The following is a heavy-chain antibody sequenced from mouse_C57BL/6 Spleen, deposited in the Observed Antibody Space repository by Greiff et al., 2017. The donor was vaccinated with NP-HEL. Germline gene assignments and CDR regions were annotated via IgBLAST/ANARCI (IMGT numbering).Heavy chain of an antibody. CDR2: ISSGSSTI. D-gene: IGHD1-1*01. J-gene: IGHJ1*03. CDR3: ARRATVVRLDFDV. V-gene: IGHV5-17*01. Sequence: EVQVVESGGGLVKPGGSLKLSCAASGFTFSDYGMHWVRQAPEKGLEWVAYISSGSSTIYYADTVKGRFTISRDNAKNTLFLQMTSLRSEDTAMYYCARRATVVRLDFDVWGTGTTVTVSS. CDR1: GFTFSDYG.